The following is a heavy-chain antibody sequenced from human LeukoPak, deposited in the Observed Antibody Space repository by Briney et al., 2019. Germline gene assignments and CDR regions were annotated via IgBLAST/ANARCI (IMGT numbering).Heavy chain of an antibody. CDR2: ISYDGSNK. CDR1: GFTFSSYA. D-gene: IGHD2-15*01. CDR3: ARVGGGPDKRYYYYYYMDV. Sequence: GGSLRLSCAASGFTFSSYAMHWVRQAPGKGLEWVAVISYDGSNKYYADSVKGRFTISRDNSKNTPYLQMNSLRAEDTAVYYCARVGGGPDKRYYYYYYMDVWGKGTTVTVSS. J-gene: IGHJ6*03. V-gene: IGHV3-30*04.